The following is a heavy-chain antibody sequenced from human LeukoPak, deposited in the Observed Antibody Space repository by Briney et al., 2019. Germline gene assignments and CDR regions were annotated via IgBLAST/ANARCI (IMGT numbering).Heavy chain of an antibody. D-gene: IGHD2-2*01. CDR1: GGSFSGYY. CDR3: ARTTKYQFKWAGFDP. CDR2: INHSGST. J-gene: IGHJ5*02. Sequence: PSETLSLTCAVYGGSFSGYYWSWIRQPPGKGLEWIGEINHSGSTNYNPSLKSRVTISVDTSKNQFSLKLSSVTAADTAVYYCARTTKYQFKWAGFDPWGQGTPVTVSS. V-gene: IGHV4-34*01.